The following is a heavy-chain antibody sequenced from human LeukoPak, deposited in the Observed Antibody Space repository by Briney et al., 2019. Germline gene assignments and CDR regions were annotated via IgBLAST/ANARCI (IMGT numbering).Heavy chain of an antibody. D-gene: IGHD2-21*02. CDR1: GGTFSSYA. V-gene: IGHV1-69*04. CDR3: ARADGCGGDCYYFDY. Sequence: SVKVSCKASGGTFSSYAISWVRQAPGQGLEWMGRIIPILGIANYAQKFQGRVTITADKSTSTAYMELSSLRSEDTAVYYCARADGCGGDCYYFDYWGQGTLVTVSS. CDR2: IIPILGIA. J-gene: IGHJ4*02.